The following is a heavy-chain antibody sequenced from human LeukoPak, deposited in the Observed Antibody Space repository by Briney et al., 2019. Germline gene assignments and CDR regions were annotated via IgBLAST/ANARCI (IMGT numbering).Heavy chain of an antibody. D-gene: IGHD1-26*01. CDR2: ISGRSSTI. J-gene: IGHJ4*02. CDR1: AFTFSDYS. V-gene: IGHV3-48*01. Sequence: GGSLRLSCAASAFTFSDYSMNWVRRAPGKGLEWISYISGRSSTIYYADSVRGRFTISRDNAKNSMYLQMNSLRAEDTAVYYCARDRLASGSYFFDYWGQGTLVTVSS. CDR3: ARDRLASGSYFFDY.